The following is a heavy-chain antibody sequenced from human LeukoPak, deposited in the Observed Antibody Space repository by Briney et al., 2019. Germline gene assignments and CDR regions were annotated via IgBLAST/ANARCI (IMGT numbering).Heavy chain of an antibody. CDR2: IWYDESNK. CDR3: ARDRSVRYFDL. J-gene: IGHJ2*01. CDR1: GFTFRNYG. Sequence: PGGSLRLSCAASGFTFRNYGMHWVRQAPGKGLEWVAVIWYDESNKYYADSVKGRFTISRDNSKNTLYLQMNSLRAEDTAVYYCARDRSVRYFDLWGRGTLVTVSS. V-gene: IGHV3-33*01. D-gene: IGHD3-16*02.